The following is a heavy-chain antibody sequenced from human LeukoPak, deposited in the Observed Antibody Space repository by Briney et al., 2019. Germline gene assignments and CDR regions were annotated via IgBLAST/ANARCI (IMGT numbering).Heavy chain of an antibody. V-gene: IGHV3-11*01. CDR3: ARVEIAVAPPDY. J-gene: IGHJ4*02. Sequence: GGSLRLSCAASGFTFSDYYMSWIRQAPGKGLEWVSYISSSGNTIYYADSVKGRFTISRDNAKNSLYLQMNSLRAEDPAVYYCARVEIAVAPPDYWGQGTLVTVSS. CDR2: ISSSGNTI. CDR1: GFTFSDYY. D-gene: IGHD6-19*01.